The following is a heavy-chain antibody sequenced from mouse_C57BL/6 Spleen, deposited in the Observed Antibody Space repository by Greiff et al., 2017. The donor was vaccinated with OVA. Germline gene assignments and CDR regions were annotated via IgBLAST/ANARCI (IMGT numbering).Heavy chain of an antibody. J-gene: IGHJ4*01. CDR3: AIHGYGNYYAMDY. CDR2: IYPGDGDT. Sequence: VQLQQSGPELVKPGASVKISCKASGYAFSSSWMNWVKQRPGKGLEWIGRIYPGDGDTNYNGKLKGRGTLTADKSSSTAYMQLSSLKSEDSAVYFSAIHGYGNYYAMDYWGQGTSVTVSS. D-gene: IGHD2-1*01. V-gene: IGHV1-82*01. CDR1: GYAFSSSW.